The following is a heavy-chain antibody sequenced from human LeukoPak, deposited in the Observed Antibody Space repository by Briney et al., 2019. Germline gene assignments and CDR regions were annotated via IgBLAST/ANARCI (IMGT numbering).Heavy chain of an antibody. CDR2: ISYEGSNK. CDR1: GFTFSSYG. J-gene: IGHJ6*02. Sequence: GGSLRLSCAASGFTFSSYGMHWVRQAPGKGLEWMAVISYEGSNKYYVDSVKGRFTISRDNSKNTLYLQMNSLRAEDTAVYYCAKEGGSFYNYYYGMDVWGRGTTVTVSS. D-gene: IGHD1-26*01. CDR3: AKEGGSFYNYYYGMDV. V-gene: IGHV3-30*18.